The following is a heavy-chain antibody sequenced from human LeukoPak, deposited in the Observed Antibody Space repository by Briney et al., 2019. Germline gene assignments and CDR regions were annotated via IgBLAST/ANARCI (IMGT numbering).Heavy chain of an antibody. V-gene: IGHV3-23*01. CDR3: AKDGGLVVVGLFDY. CDR1: GFTFSSYA. Sequence: PGGSLRLSCAAPGFTFSSYAMSWVRQAPGKGLEWVSAISGSGGSTYYADSVNGRFTISRDNSKNTLYLQMNSLRAEDTAVYYCAKDGGLVVVGLFDYWGQGTLVTVSS. CDR2: ISGSGGST. D-gene: IGHD2-21*01. J-gene: IGHJ4*02.